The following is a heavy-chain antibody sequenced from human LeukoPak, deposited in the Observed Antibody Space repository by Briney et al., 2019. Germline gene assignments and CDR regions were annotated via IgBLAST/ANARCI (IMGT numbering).Heavy chain of an antibody. Sequence: QTSETLSLTCTVSGGSISSGDYYWSWIRQPPGKGLEWIGYIYYSGSTNYNPSLKSRVTISVDTSKNQFSLKLSSATAADTAVYYCARGEVVPAARGGGNWFDPWGQGTLVTVSS. D-gene: IGHD2-2*01. CDR2: IYYSGST. CDR3: ARGEVVPAARGGGNWFDP. J-gene: IGHJ5*02. CDR1: GGSISSGDYY. V-gene: IGHV4-30-4*08.